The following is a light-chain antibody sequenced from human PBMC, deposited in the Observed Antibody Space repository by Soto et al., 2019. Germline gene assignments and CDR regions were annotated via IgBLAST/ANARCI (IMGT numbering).Light chain of an antibody. CDR3: QKYNSAPF. CDR1: QGLSHY. J-gene: IGKJ4*01. Sequence: EIQMTQSPSSLSASLRNRVTITFRASQGLSHYLAWYQQKPGKVPKLLIYAASHLQSGVPSRFSGSGSGTDFTLTISSLQPEDVATYYCQKYNSAPFFGGGTKVEIK. CDR2: AAS. V-gene: IGKV1-27*01.